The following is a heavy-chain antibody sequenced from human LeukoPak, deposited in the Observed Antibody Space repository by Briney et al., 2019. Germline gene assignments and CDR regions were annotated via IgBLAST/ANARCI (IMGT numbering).Heavy chain of an antibody. D-gene: IGHD2-21*02. CDR3: ASMIVVVTDYAFDI. CDR2: ISYDGSNK. Sequence: PGGSLRLSCAASGFTFSSYAMHWVRQAPGKGLEWVAVISYDGSNKYYADSVKGRFTISRDNSKNTLYLQMNSLRAEDTAVYYCASMIVVVTDYAFDIWAKGQWSPSLQ. CDR1: GFTFSSYA. V-gene: IGHV3-30-3*01. J-gene: IGHJ3*02.